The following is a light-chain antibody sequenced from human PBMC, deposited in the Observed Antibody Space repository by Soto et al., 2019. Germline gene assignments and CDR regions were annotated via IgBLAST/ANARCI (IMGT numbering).Light chain of an antibody. CDR3: SSYASSSTL. Sequence: QSVLTQPASVSGSPGQSITISCTGTSSDVGAYNYVSWYQQHPGKAPKLIIYEVRNRPSGVSNRFSGSESGNTASLTISGVQAEDEADYYCSSYASSSTLFGGGTKVTVL. V-gene: IGLV2-14*01. J-gene: IGLJ2*01. CDR2: EVR. CDR1: SSDVGAYNY.